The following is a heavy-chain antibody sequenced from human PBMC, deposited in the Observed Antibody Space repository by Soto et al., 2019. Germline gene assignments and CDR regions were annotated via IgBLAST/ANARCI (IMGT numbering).Heavy chain of an antibody. CDR1: GFSFSSAW. D-gene: IGHD4-4*01. Sequence: EVQLVESGGGLVQPGGSLRLYCAVSGFSFSSAWMTWIRQAPGKGLERVAIMNEDGSERYYVDSVKGRFTISRDNAKNALFLQMNSLRVEDTAVYFCARDRAYSRFDYWGQGSLVTVSS. CDR3: ARDRAYSRFDY. CDR2: MNEDGSER. V-gene: IGHV3-7*03. J-gene: IGHJ4*02.